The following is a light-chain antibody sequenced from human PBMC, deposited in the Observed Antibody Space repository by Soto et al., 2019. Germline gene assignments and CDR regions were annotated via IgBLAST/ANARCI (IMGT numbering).Light chain of an antibody. CDR3: QQYYSSPVT. CDR1: QSVLYSSNNKNY. CDR2: WAS. Sequence: DIVMTQSPDSLAVSLGERATINCKSSQSVLYSSNNKNYLAWYQQKPGQPPKLLIYWASTRESGVPDRFSGSGSGKDFTLTISSLQAEDVAVYHCQQYYSSPVTFGPGTKVDIK. J-gene: IGKJ3*01. V-gene: IGKV4-1*01.